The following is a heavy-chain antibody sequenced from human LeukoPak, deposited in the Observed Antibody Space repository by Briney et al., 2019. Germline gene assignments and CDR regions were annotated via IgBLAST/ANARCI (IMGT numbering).Heavy chain of an antibody. J-gene: IGHJ4*02. V-gene: IGHV3-30*02. Sequence: GGSLRLSCAASGFTFSSYGMHWVRQAPGKGLEWVAFIRYDGSNKYYADSVKGRFTISRDNSKNTLYLQMNSLRAEDTAVYYCAREGLVGATYYFDYWGQGTLVTVSS. CDR3: AREGLVGATYYFDY. CDR2: IRYDGSNK. CDR1: GFTFSSYG. D-gene: IGHD1-26*01.